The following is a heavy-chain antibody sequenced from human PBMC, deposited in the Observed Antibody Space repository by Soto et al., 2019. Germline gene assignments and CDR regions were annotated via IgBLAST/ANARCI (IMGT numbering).Heavy chain of an antibody. J-gene: IGHJ6*02. Sequence: GGSLRLSCAASGFTFSSYSMNWVRQAPGKGLEWVSSISSSSSYIYYADSVKGRFTISRDNAKNSLYLQMNSLRAEDTAVYYCARVSGGNYYYGMDVWGQGTTVTVSS. CDR3: ARVSGGNYYYGMDV. CDR1: GFTFSSYS. CDR2: ISSSSSYI. D-gene: IGHD2-15*01. V-gene: IGHV3-21*01.